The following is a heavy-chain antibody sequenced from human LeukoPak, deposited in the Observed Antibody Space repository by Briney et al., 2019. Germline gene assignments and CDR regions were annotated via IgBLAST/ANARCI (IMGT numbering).Heavy chain of an antibody. CDR2: IYYSGST. CDR1: GGSFSSYY. V-gene: IGHV4-59*01. J-gene: IGHJ4*02. CDR3: ARALTGTTSGYFDY. Sequence: SETLSLTCTVSGGSFSSYYWSWIRQPPGKGLEWIGYIYYSGSTNYNPSLKSRVTISVDTSKNQFSLKLSSVTAADTAVYYCARALTGTTSGYFDYWGQGTLVTVSS. D-gene: IGHD1-7*01.